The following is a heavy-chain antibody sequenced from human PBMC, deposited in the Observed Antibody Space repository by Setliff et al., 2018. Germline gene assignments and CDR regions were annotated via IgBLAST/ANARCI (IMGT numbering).Heavy chain of an antibody. V-gene: IGHV3-21*01. CDR3: ARDLIRGAPNWFDP. CDR2: ISSTGSYK. Sequence: PGGSLRLSCAASGFTFNSYSINWVRQAPGKGLEWVSSISSTGSYKPYADSVKGRFTISRDNAKSSLYLQMNSLRAEDTAVYYCARDLIRGAPNWFDPWGQGTLVTVSS. J-gene: IGHJ5*02. D-gene: IGHD3-10*01. CDR1: GFTFNSYS.